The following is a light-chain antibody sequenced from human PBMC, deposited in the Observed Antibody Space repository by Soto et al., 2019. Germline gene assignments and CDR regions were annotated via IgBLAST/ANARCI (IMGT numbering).Light chain of an antibody. CDR2: GAS. J-gene: IGKJ2*01. Sequence: EMVMTQSPATLSVSPGERATLSCRASQSISSYLAWYQQKPGQGPRLLIYGASTRATGIPARFSGSGSGTELTLTISSLQSEDFAVYYCQQYNKWPLTFGQGTKLEIK. CDR3: QQYNKWPLT. V-gene: IGKV3-15*01. CDR1: QSISSY.